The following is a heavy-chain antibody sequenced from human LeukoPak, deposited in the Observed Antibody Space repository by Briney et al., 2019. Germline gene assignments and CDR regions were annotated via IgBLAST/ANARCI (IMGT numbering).Heavy chain of an antibody. CDR3: AKDDGFWSAFPF. V-gene: IGHV3-30*02. CDR2: VRSDGNVT. Sequence: SGGSLRLSCEASGFLYRSNGMHWVRQAPGKGLEWVAFVRSDGNVTKYLDSIEGRFTISRDNSKNILYLQLSDVRPDDSAVYFCAKDDGFWSAFPFWGQGTLVTVSS. D-gene: IGHD3-3*01. CDR1: GFLYRSNG. J-gene: IGHJ4*02.